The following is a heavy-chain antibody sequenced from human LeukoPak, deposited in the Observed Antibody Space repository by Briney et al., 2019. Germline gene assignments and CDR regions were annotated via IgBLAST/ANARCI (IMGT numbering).Heavy chain of an antibody. Sequence: SETLSLTCAVYSGSFSGYYWSWIRQPPGKGLEWIGEINHSGSTNYNPSLKSRVTISVDTSKNQFSLKLSSVTAADTAVYYCARVGVVVPEYYFDYWGQGTLVTVSS. CDR3: ARVGVVVPEYYFDY. CDR1: SGSFSGYY. D-gene: IGHD2-15*01. J-gene: IGHJ4*02. CDR2: INHSGST. V-gene: IGHV4-34*01.